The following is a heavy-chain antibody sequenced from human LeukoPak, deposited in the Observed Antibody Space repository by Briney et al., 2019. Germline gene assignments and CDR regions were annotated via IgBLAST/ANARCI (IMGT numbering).Heavy chain of an antibody. CDR1: GFTFSSYG. CDR2: ISYDGSNK. D-gene: IGHD6-19*01. CDR3: AKLAPFIAVAGRLDY. Sequence: PGGSLRLSCAASGFTFSSYGMHWVRQAPGKGLEWVAVISYDGSNKYYADSVKGRFTISRDNSKNTLYLKMNSLRAEDTAVYYCAKLAPFIAVAGRLDYWGQGTLVTVSS. J-gene: IGHJ4*02. V-gene: IGHV3-30*18.